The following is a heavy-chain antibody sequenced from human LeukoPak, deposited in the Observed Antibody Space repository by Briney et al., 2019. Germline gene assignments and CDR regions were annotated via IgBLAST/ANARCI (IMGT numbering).Heavy chain of an antibody. CDR2: INSDGSRT. V-gene: IGHV3-74*01. CDR1: GFTFSTYW. CDR3: ARPETQYSSGLDVFDI. J-gene: IGHJ3*02. D-gene: IGHD6-19*01. Sequence: GGSLRLSCAASGFTFSTYWMHWVRQAPGKGLVWVSRINSDGSRTTYADSVKGRFTISRDNAKNTLYLQMNSLRTEDTAVYYCARPETQYSSGLDVFDIGGQGTMVTVFS.